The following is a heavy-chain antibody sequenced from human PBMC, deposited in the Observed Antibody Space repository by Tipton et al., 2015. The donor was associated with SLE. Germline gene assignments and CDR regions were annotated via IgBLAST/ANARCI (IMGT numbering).Heavy chain of an antibody. CDR3: ARDWLRDYYFDY. V-gene: IGHV3-74*01. J-gene: IGHJ4*02. D-gene: IGHD3/OR15-3a*01. Sequence: SLRLSCTTSGFTFSTSWMHWVRQAPGTGPVWVSRMNMNDGGSQYVDSVRGRFSMSSDNAKNTVFLHMASLRAEDTAVYYCARDWLRDYYFDYWGQGTLVTVSS. CDR2: MNMNDGGS. CDR1: GFTFSTSW.